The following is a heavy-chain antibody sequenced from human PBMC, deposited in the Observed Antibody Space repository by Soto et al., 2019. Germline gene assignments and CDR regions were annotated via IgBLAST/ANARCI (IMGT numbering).Heavy chain of an antibody. CDR1: GGSISSYY. CDR2: IYYSGST. D-gene: IGHD3-3*01. CDR3: ARYMHDFWSGYLRDYYYYMDV. Sequence: SETLSLTCTVSGGSISSYYWSWIRQPPGKGLEWIGYIYYSGSTNYNPSLKSRVTISVDTSKNQFSLKLSSVTAADTAVYYCARYMHDFWSGYLRDYYYYMDVWGKGTTVTVSS. V-gene: IGHV4-59*08. J-gene: IGHJ6*03.